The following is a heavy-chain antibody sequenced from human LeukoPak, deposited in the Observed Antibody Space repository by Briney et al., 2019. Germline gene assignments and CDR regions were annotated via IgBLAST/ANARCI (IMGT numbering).Heavy chain of an antibody. Sequence: PGGSLRLSCAASVFTLSSYNMNWVRQAPGKGLEWVSSIISRGNYIYLADSLKGRFTISRDNAKNSLYLQMNSLRAEDTAMYYCARDRAVYSDSRGYYPDAFDIWGQGTMVTVSS. D-gene: IGHD3-22*01. CDR3: ARDRAVYSDSRGYYPDAFDI. CDR2: IISRGNYI. V-gene: IGHV3-21*01. CDR1: VFTLSSYN. J-gene: IGHJ3*02.